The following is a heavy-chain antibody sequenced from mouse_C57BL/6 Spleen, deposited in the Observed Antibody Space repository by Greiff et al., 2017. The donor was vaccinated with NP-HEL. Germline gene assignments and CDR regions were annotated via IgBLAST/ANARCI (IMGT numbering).Heavy chain of an antibody. V-gene: IGHV1-5*01. Sequence: EVQLQESGTVLARPGASVKMSCKTSGYTFTSYWMHWVKQRPGQGLEWIGAIYPGNSDTSYNQKFKGKAKLTAVTSASTAYMELSSLTNEDSAVYYCTSYDYDDDAWFAYWGQGTLVTVSA. CDR2: IYPGNSDT. CDR3: TSYDYDDDAWFAY. D-gene: IGHD2-4*01. J-gene: IGHJ3*01. CDR1: GYTFTSYW.